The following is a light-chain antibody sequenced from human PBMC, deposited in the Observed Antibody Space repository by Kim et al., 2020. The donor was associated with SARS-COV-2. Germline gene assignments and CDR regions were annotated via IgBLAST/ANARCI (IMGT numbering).Light chain of an antibody. J-gene: IGLJ3*02. CDR1: SSDVGGYNY. V-gene: IGLV2-14*03. CDR3: SSYTSSSTPSWV. CDR2: DVS. Sequence: SITIACTGTSSDVGGYNYVSWYQQHPGKAPKLMIYDVSNRPSGVSNRFSGSKSGNTASLTISGLQAEDEADYYCSSYTSSSTPSWVFGGGTKLTVL.